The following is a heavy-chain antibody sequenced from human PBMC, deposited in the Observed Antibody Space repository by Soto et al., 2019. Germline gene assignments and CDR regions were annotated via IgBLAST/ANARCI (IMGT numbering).Heavy chain of an antibody. CDR1: GGTFSSYA. D-gene: IGHD2-15*01. CDR3: ASLGLGYCSGGSCYQYYFDY. CDR2: IIPIFGTA. J-gene: IGHJ4*02. V-gene: IGHV1-69*13. Sequence: GASVKVSCKASGGTFSSYAISWVRQAPGQGLEWMGGIIPIFGTANYAQKFQGRVTITADESTSTAYMELSSLRSEDTAVYYCASLGLGYCSGGSCYQYYFDYWGQGTLVTVSS.